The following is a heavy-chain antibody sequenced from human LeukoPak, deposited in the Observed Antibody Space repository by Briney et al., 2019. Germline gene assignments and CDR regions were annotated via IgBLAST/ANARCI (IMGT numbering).Heavy chain of an antibody. CDR3: VRDFRSHFEPGNYGWLDP. CDR2: ISSSGSTI. CDR1: GFTFSDYY. J-gene: IGHJ5*02. V-gene: IGHV3-11*01. D-gene: IGHD4-17*01. Sequence: GGSLRLSCAASGFTFSDYYMSWIRQAPGKGLEWVSYISSSGSTIYYADSVKGRFTISRDNAKNSLYLQMNSLRAEDTALYSCVRDFRSHFEPGNYGWLDPWGQGTQVTVSS.